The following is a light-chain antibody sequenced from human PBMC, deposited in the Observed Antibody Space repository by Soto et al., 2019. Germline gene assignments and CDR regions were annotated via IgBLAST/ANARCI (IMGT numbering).Light chain of an antibody. J-gene: IGKJ4*01. CDR2: DAS. CDR1: QTISSN. Sequence: EVVMTQSPATLSVSPGEGATLSCRASQTISSNLAWYQQKPGQAPRPVIFDASTRATGIPDRFSGRGSGTEFTLTISSLQSEDFAVYFCQQYNDWPPITFGGGTKVEIK. CDR3: QQYNDWPPIT. V-gene: IGKV3-15*01.